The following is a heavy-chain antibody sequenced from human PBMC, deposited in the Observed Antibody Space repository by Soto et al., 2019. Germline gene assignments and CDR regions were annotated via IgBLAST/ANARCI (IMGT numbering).Heavy chain of an antibody. CDR2: INHSGST. J-gene: IGHJ6*02. CDR1: GGSFSGYY. CDR3: VRVVTMVRGVIRGMDV. D-gene: IGHD3-10*01. V-gene: IGHV4-34*01. Sequence: SETLSLTCAVYGGSFSGYYWSWIRQPPGKGLEWIGEINHSGSTNYNPSLKSRVTISVDTSKNQFSLKLSSVTAADTAVYYCVRVVTMVRGVIRGMDVWGQGTTVTVSS.